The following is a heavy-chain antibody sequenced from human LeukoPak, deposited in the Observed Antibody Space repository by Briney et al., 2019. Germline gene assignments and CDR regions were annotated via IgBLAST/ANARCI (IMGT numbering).Heavy chain of an antibody. J-gene: IGHJ4*02. CDR2: INPNSGGT. V-gene: IGHV1-2*02. D-gene: IGHD2-2*01. CDR1: GYTFTGYY. Sequence: ASVKVSCKASGYTFTGYYMHWVRQAPGQGLEWMGWINPNSGGTNYAQKFQGRVTMTRDTSISTAYMELSRLRSDDTAVYCCAREGDIVVVPAATRPPGFGELSPPFDYWGQGTLVTVSS. CDR3: AREGDIVVVPAATRPPGFGELSPPFDY.